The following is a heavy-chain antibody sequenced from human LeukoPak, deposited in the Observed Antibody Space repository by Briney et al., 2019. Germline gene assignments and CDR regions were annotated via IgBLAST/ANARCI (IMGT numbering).Heavy chain of an antibody. D-gene: IGHD6-13*01. J-gene: IGHJ4*02. CDR3: AKDQSYSSSWHYFDY. CDR1: GFTFSSYG. Sequence: GGSLRLSCAASGFTFSSYGMYWVRQAPGKGLEWVAFIRYDGSNKYYADSVEGRFTISRDNSKNTLYLQMNSLRAEDTAVYYCAKDQSYSSSWHYFDYWGQGTLVTVSS. CDR2: IRYDGSNK. V-gene: IGHV3-30*02.